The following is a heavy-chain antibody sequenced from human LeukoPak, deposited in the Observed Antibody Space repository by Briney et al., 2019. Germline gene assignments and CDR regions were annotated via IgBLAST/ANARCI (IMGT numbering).Heavy chain of an antibody. CDR1: GFTFSSYS. J-gene: IGHJ4*02. CDR3: ARDGSGYSSGWYDY. D-gene: IGHD6-19*01. Sequence: PGGSLRLSCAASGFTFSSYSMNWVRQAPGKGLEWVSFISSSSSSIYHADSVKSRFTISRDNAKNSLYLQMNSLRAEDTAVYYCARDGSGYSSGWYDYWGQGTLVTVSS. CDR2: ISSSSSSI. V-gene: IGHV3-21*01.